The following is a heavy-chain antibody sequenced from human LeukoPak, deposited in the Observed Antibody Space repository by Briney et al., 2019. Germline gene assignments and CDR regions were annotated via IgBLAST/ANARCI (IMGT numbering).Heavy chain of an antibody. J-gene: IGHJ4*02. Sequence: GGSLRLSCAASGFTFRSYAMSWVRQAPGKGLEWVSAISGSGASTYYADSVKGRFTISRDNSKNTLYLQMNSLRAEDTAVYYCATRGGGTSSSYYLDNWGQGTLVTVSS. D-gene: IGHD2-15*01. CDR1: GFTFRSYA. CDR2: ISGSGAST. V-gene: IGHV3-23*01. CDR3: ATRGGGTSSSYYLDN.